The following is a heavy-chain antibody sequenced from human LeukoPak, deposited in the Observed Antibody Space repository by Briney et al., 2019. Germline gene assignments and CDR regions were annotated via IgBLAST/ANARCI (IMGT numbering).Heavy chain of an antibody. D-gene: IGHD6-13*01. CDR2: NYHSGST. CDR1: GGSISSSNW. J-gene: IGHJ4*02. CDR3: ARHTSSSWDFDY. Sequence: SETLSLTCAVSGGSISSSNWWSWVRQPPGKGLEWIGENYHSGSTNYNPSLKSRVTISVDTSKNQFSLKLSSVTAADTAVYYCARHTSSSWDFDYWGQGTLVTVSS. V-gene: IGHV4-4*02.